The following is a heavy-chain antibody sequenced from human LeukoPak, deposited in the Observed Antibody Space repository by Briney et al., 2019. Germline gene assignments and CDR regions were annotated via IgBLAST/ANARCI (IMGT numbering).Heavy chain of an antibody. J-gene: IGHJ4*02. CDR2: ISGSGGST. D-gene: IGHD5-18*01. V-gene: IGHV3-23*01. CDR3: AKDRGGSYGYFDY. CDR1: GFTFSSYA. Sequence: GGSLRLSCAASGFTFSSYAVSWVRQAPGKGLEWVSAISGSGGSTYYADSVKGRFTISRDNSKNTLYLQMNSLRAEDTAVYYCAKDRGGSYGYFDYWGQGTLVTVSS.